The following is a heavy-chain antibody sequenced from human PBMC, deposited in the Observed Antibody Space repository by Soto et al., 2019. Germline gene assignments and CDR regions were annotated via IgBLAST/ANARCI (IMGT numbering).Heavy chain of an antibody. CDR1: GGSISSGGYY. V-gene: IGHV4-31*03. D-gene: IGHD3-9*01. CDR3: ARGPWAIRFDP. Sequence: LSLPCTVSGGSISSGGYYWSWIRQHPGKGLEWIGYIYYSGSTYYNPSLKSRVTISVDTSKNQFSLKLSSVTAADTAVYYCARGPWAIRFDPWGQGTLVTVSS. CDR2: IYYSGST. J-gene: IGHJ5*02.